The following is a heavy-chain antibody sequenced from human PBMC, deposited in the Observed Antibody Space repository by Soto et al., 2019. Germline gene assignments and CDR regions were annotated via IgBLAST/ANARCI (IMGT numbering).Heavy chain of an antibody. J-gene: IGHJ6*02. Sequence: QLQLQESGSGLVKPSQTLSLTCAVSGASISSGGSSWSWIRQAPGTGLEWIGYIYHSGITNYNPCGRRRVTMSVGKSQNQCARSLSFVTAADTAVYYCARGLAVRGSYGLDVWGQGTTVTVSS. CDR1: GASISSGGSS. CDR2: IYHSGIT. V-gene: IGHV4-30-2*01. CDR3: ARGLAVRGSYGLDV. D-gene: IGHD3-10*01.